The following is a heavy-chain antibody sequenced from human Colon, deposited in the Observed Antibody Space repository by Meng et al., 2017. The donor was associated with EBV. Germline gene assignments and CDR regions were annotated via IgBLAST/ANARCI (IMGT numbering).Heavy chain of an antibody. Sequence: QVPLPESGPGLVKPSGTLSLTCAVPGGALSSRNWWSWVRQPPGKGLEWVGEIYHSGSTNYNPSLKSRVTISVDESKNQFSLRLSSVTAADTAVYYCARVGAYCGGDCYHPRWGQGTLVTVSS. V-gene: IGHV4-4*02. CDR3: ARVGAYCGGDCYHPR. J-gene: IGHJ4*02. CDR1: GGALSSRNW. CDR2: IYHSGST. D-gene: IGHD2-21*02.